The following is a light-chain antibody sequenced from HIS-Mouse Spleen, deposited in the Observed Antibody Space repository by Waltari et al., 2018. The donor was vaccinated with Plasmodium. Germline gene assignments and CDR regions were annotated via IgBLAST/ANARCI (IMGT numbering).Light chain of an antibody. V-gene: IGLV3-25*03. J-gene: IGLJ1*01. Sequence: SYELTQPPSVSVSPGQTARITCSGDALPQQYAYWYQQKPGQAPVLVIYNDSERPSGIPERFSGSSSGTTVTLTISGVQAEDEADYYCQSADSSGTYVFGTGTKVTVL. CDR3: QSADSSGTYV. CDR1: ALPQQY. CDR2: NDS.